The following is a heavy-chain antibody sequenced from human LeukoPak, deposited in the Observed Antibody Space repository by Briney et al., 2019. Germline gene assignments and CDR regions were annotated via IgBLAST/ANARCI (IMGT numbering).Heavy chain of an antibody. Sequence: PGGSLRLSCTASGVTVSSNDNSWIRQAPGKGLEWVSILYSAGSTYYADSVKGRFTISRDNSRNTLYLQMNSLRVDDTAVYYCASGGTGARKFYTDPFHYCGQGTLVTVSS. CDR3: ASGGTGARKFYTDPFHY. J-gene: IGHJ4*02. D-gene: IGHD1-26*01. CDR2: LYSAGST. CDR1: GVTVSSND. V-gene: IGHV3-53*01.